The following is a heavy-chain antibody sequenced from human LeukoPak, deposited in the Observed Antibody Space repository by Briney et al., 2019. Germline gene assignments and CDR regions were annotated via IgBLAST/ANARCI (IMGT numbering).Heavy chain of an antibody. Sequence: PGRSLRLSCAASGFTFSGYGMHWVRQAPGKGLEWVTGIAFDGSRKHYADSVKGRFTISRDNFRNTMDLQMNSLRVEDTAVYHCTRYDSSRFDPWGQGTLVIVSS. CDR2: IAFDGSRK. J-gene: IGHJ5*02. V-gene: IGHV3-30*03. CDR3: TRYDSSRFDP. CDR1: GFTFSGYG. D-gene: IGHD3-3*01.